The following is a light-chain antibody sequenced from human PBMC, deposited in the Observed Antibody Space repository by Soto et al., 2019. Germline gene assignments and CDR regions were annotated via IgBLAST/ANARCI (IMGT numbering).Light chain of an antibody. CDR2: DAS. Sequence: DIHLTQSPSTLSASVGDRVTITCRASQSVSIWLAWYRQKPGKAPEVLVWDASSLQRGVPSRFSGSGSGTEFTLTIRSLQPDDFATYYCQQYNGYSTWTFGQGTKVEIK. CDR3: QQYNGYSTWT. CDR1: QSVSIW. V-gene: IGKV1-5*01. J-gene: IGKJ1*01.